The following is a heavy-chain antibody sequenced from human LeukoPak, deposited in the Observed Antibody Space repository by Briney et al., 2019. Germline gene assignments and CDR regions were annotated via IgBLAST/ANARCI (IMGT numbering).Heavy chain of an antibody. V-gene: IGHV3-23*01. CDR3: AKTLVGATAYFDS. CDR1: GFTFSSYA. Sequence: GGSLSLLYAASGFTFSSYAMSWVRQAPGRGLEWVSSISGSGGSTYYADSVKGRFIISRDNSKNTVNLQMNSLRAEDTALYYCAKTLVGATAYFDSWGQGNQFSVSS. D-gene: IGHD1-26*01. CDR2: ISGSGGST. J-gene: IGHJ4*02.